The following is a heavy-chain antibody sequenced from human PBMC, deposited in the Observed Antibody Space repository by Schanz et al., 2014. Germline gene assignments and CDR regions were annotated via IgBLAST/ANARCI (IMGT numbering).Heavy chain of an antibody. D-gene: IGHD2-15*01. J-gene: IGHJ3*02. CDR3: ARDISPESRGPLYYDAFDI. Sequence: QVHLVESGGGVVQPGRSLRLSCAASGITLSGYGLHWVRQAPGKGLEWVAVISYEGSKKYYPDSVQGRFTISRDNSKNTVYLQMNSLRAEDTALYYCARDISPESRGPLYYDAFDIWGQGTVVTVSS. CDR1: GITLSGYG. CDR2: ISYEGSKK. V-gene: IGHV3-30*03.